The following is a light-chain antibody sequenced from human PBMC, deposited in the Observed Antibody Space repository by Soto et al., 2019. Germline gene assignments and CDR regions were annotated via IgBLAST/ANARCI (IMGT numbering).Light chain of an antibody. Sequence: DRRMSKSRSTLSAAERDRVTSTCRASQNISNYLAWYQQKPGKVPKLLIDAASALHGGVPSRFSGGGSGTESTLISVRSLPAYFATHPCTLLNRYLQTIGQGTKVDIK. CDR2: AAS. V-gene: IGKV1-17*03. J-gene: IGKJ1*01. CDR3: TLLNRYLQT. CDR1: QNISNY.